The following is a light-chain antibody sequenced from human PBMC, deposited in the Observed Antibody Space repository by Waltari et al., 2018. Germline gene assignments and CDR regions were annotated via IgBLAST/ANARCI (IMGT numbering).Light chain of an antibody. CDR2: KND. Sequence: QSVLTQPPSASGTPGQRVTISCSGGATNIGVNFVYWYRQLPGTAPTLLLYKNDQRPSGFPDRISGSKSGTSASLVISGLRSEDEADYYCAAWDDRLYTVMFGGGTKLTVL. V-gene: IGLV1-47*01. CDR3: AAWDDRLYTVM. J-gene: IGLJ3*02. CDR1: ATNIGVNF.